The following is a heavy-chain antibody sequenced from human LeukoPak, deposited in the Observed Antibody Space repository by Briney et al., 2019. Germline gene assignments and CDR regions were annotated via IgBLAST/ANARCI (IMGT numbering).Heavy chain of an antibody. CDR1: GYTFTGYY. CDR3: ARDVGARWDYFDY. CDR2: INPNSGGT. V-gene: IGHV1-2*02. Sequence: PRASVKVSCKASGYTFTGYYVHWVRQAPGQGLEWMGWINPNSGGTNYAQRFQGRVTMTRDTSISTAYMELNRLRSDDTAVYYCARDVGARWDYFDYWGQGTLVTVSS. J-gene: IGHJ4*02. D-gene: IGHD6-6*01.